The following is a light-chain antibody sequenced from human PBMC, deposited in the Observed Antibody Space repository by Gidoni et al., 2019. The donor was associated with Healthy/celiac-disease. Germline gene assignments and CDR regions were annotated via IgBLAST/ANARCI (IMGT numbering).Light chain of an antibody. CDR1: SGSVSTSYY. J-gene: IGLJ3*02. CDR3: VMYMGSGILWV. CDR2: STN. Sequence: QTVVTQESSFSVSPGGTVTLTCALSSGSVSTSYYPSWYQQTPGQAPRTLIYSTNTRSSGVPDRFSGSILGNKAALTITGAQADDESDYYCVMYMGSGILWVFGGGTKLTVL. V-gene: IGLV8-61*01.